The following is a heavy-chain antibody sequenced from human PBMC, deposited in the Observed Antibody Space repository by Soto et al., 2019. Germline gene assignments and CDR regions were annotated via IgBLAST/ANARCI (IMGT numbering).Heavy chain of an antibody. J-gene: IGHJ4*02. V-gene: IGHV1-69*13. CDR2: IIPIFGTA. D-gene: IGHD6-13*01. CDR1: GGTFSSYA. CDR3: VKEGSSCCFDY. Sequence: ASVKVSCKASGGTFSSYAISWVRQAPGQGLEWMGGIIPIFGTANYAQKFQGRVTITADESTSTAYMELSSLRAEDTAVYYCVKEGSSCCFDYWGQGTLVTVSS.